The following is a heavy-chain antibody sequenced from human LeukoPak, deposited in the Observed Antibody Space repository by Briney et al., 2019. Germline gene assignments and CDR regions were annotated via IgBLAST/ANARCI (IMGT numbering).Heavy chain of an antibody. J-gene: IGHJ4*02. CDR3: ARAAGGYYDSRGVPDDY. D-gene: IGHD3-22*01. CDR1: GLTFSSYA. Sequence: GGSLRLSCAASGLTFSSYAMSWVRQAPGKGLEWVSAISGSAGSTYYADSVKGRFTISRDNSKNTLYLQMNSLRAEDTAVYYCARAAGGYYDSRGVPDDYWGQGTLVTVSS. V-gene: IGHV3-23*01. CDR2: ISGSAGST.